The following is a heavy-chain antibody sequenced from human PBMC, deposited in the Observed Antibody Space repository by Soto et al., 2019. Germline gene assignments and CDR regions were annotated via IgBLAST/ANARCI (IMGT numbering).Heavy chain of an antibody. D-gene: IGHD4-17*01. Sequence: EVPLVESGGGLVQPGGSLRLSCVASGFTFSSYWMHWVRQAPGKGLVWVSRINVDGSGTNYADSVKGRFTISRDNVKNTLYLQMDSLGAEDTAMYYCARDTYDYGDFDFWGRGTLVTVSS. CDR2: INVDGSGT. V-gene: IGHV3-74*01. J-gene: IGHJ4*02. CDR1: GFTFSSYW. CDR3: ARDTYDYGDFDF.